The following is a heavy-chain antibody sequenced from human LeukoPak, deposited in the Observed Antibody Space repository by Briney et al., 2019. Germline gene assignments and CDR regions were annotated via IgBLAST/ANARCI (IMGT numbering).Heavy chain of an antibody. CDR1: GFTFSSYA. D-gene: IGHD2-2*01. CDR2: ISSKGGST. CDR3: AKLGYCSSTSCSEDY. V-gene: IGHV3-64*04. J-gene: IGHJ4*02. Sequence: SGGSLRLSCSASGFTFSSYAMHWARQAPGKGLEYVSAISSKGGSTYYADSVKGRFTISRDNSKNTLYLQMNSLRAEDTAVYYCAKLGYCSSTSCSEDYWGQGTLVTVSS.